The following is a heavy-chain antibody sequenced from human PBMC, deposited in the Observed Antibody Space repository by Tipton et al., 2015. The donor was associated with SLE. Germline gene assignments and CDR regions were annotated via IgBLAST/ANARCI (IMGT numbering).Heavy chain of an antibody. D-gene: IGHD6-13*01. J-gene: IGHJ4*02. Sequence: LSLTCTVSGGSISSSSYYWGWIRQPPGKGLEWIGSIYYSGSTYYNPSLKSRVTISVDTSKNQFSLKLSSVTAADTAVYYCARRRYSSSPFDYWGQGTLVTVSS. CDR3: ARRRYSSSPFDY. CDR2: IYYSGST. CDR1: GGSISSSSYY. V-gene: IGHV4-39*07.